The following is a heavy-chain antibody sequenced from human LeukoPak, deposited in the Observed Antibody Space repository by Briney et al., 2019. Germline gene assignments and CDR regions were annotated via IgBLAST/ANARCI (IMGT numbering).Heavy chain of an antibody. D-gene: IGHD3-22*01. CDR2: INPNSGGT. CDR1: GHIFTGYY. V-gene: IGHV1-2*02. CDR3: ARDTYYYDTSGYPYYFDY. Sequence: ASVKVSCKASGHIFTGYYMHWVRRAPGEGLEWMGWINPNSGGTKYAQKFQGRVTLTRDTSISTAYMELSSLRSDDTAVYYCARDTYYYDTSGYPYYFDYWGQGTLVTVSS. J-gene: IGHJ4*02.